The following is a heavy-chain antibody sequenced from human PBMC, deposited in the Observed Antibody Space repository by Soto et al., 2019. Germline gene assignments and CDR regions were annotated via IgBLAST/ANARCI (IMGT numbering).Heavy chain of an antibody. Sequence: SQTLSLTCAISGDSVSSNSAAWNWIRQSPPRGLEWLGRTYYRSKWYNDYAVSVKSRITINPDTSKNQFSLQLNSVTPEDTAVYYCARGKYSSGWYYYYGMDVWGQGTTVTVSS. CDR1: GDSVSSNSAA. D-gene: IGHD6-19*01. CDR3: ARGKYSSGWYYYYGMDV. J-gene: IGHJ6*02. CDR2: TYYRSKWYN. V-gene: IGHV6-1*01.